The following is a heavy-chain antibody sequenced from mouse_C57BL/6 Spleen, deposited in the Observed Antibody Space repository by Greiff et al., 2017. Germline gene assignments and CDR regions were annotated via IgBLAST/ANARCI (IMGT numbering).Heavy chain of an antibody. Sequence: VQLQESGAELVRPGASVTLSCKASGYTFTDYEMHWVKQTPVHGLEWIGAIDPETGGTAYNQKFKGKAILTADKSSSTAYMELRSLTSEDSAVYYCTRDGYYAMDDWGQGTSVTVSS. CDR2: IDPETGGT. CDR1: GYTFTDYE. V-gene: IGHV1-15*01. CDR3: TRDGYYAMDD. J-gene: IGHJ4*01.